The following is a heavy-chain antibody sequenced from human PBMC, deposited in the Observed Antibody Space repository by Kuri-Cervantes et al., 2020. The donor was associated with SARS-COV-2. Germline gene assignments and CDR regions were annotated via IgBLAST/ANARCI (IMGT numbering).Heavy chain of an antibody. CDR1: GGTFSSYA. CDR2: INPSGGST. Sequence: ASVKVSCKASGGTFSSYAISWVRQAPGQGLEWMGIINPSGGSTSYAQKFQGRVTMTRDTSTSTVYMELSSLRSEDTAVYYCARDFVSVSSSSHYYYGMDVWGQGTTVTVSS. D-gene: IGHD6-6*01. CDR3: ARDFVSVSSSSHYYYGMDV. V-gene: IGHV1-46*01. J-gene: IGHJ6*02.